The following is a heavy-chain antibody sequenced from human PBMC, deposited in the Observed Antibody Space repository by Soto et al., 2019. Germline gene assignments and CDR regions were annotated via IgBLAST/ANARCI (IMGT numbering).Heavy chain of an antibody. CDR3: TSRRDWTAVDPLDY. Sequence: GGSLRLSCAASGFTFSNAWMNWVRQAPGKGLEWVGRIKSKTDGGTTDYAAPVKGRFTISRDDSKNTVYLQMNSLKIDDTAVYYCTSRRDWTAVDPLDYWGLGTLVTVSS. D-gene: IGHD5-18*01. CDR2: IKSKTDGGTT. V-gene: IGHV3-15*07. J-gene: IGHJ4*02. CDR1: GFTFSNAW.